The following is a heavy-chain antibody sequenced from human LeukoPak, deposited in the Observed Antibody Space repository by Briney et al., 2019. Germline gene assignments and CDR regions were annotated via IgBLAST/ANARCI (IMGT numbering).Heavy chain of an antibody. D-gene: IGHD5-24*01. J-gene: IGHJ4*02. CDR1: GDSISSGGYS. CDR2: IYYSGST. V-gene: IGHV4-31*03. Sequence: SETLSLTCTVSGDSISSGGYSWTWIRQYPGKGLQWIGYIYYSGSTYYNPSLKSRVTMSVDTSKNQFSLKLSSVTAADTAVYYCARGELPDYWGQGTPVTVSS. CDR3: ARGELPDY.